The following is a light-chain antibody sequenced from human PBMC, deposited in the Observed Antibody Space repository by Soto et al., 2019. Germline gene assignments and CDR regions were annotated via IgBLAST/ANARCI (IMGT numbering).Light chain of an antibody. Sequence: QSALTQPASVSGSPGQSITISCTGTITDIGAYNYVSWYQQHPGKAPKLLIYGVSSRPSGVSNRFSGSKSGNAASLTISGLQPEDEADYYCSSFRNTNTWVFGGGTKLTVL. CDR3: SSFRNTNTWV. CDR2: GVS. V-gene: IGLV2-14*01. CDR1: ITDIGAYNY. J-gene: IGLJ3*02.